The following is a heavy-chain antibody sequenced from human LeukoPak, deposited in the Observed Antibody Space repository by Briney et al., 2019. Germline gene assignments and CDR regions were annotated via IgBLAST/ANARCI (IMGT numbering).Heavy chain of an antibody. Sequence: SETLSLTCAVYGGSFSGYYWSWIRQPPGKGLEWIGEINHSGSNNYNPSLKSRVTISVDTSKNQFSLKLSSVTAADTAVYYCARVPIDYYDSSGYFDYWGQGTLVTVSS. V-gene: IGHV4-34*01. J-gene: IGHJ4*02. CDR1: GGSFSGYY. CDR2: INHSGSN. CDR3: ARVPIDYYDSSGYFDY. D-gene: IGHD3-22*01.